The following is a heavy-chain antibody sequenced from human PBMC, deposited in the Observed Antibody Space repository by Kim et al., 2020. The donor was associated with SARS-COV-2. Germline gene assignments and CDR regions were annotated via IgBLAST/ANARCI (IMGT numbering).Heavy chain of an antibody. Sequence: ASVKVSCKASGYTFTSYGISWVRQAPGQGLEWMGWISAYNGNTNYAQKLQGRVTMTTDTSTSTAYMELRSLRSDDTAVYYCARGGHCSSTSCYLFAFDIWGQGTMVTVSS. CDR3: ARGGHCSSTSCYLFAFDI. J-gene: IGHJ3*02. D-gene: IGHD2-2*01. CDR2: ISAYNGNT. CDR1: GYTFTSYG. V-gene: IGHV1-18*04.